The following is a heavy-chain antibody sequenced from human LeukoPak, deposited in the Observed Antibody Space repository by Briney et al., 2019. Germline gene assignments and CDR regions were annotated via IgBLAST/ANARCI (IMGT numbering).Heavy chain of an antibody. CDR2: IYYSGST. Sequence: PGGSLRLSCAASGFTFSSYAMSWVRQPPGKGLEWIGYIYYSGSTNYNPSLKSRVTISVDTSKNQFSLKLSSVTAADTAVYYCARRLKGGDYVGYYFDYWGQGTLVTVSS. D-gene: IGHD4-17*01. CDR3: ARRLKGGDYVGYYFDY. V-gene: IGHV4-59*08. J-gene: IGHJ4*02. CDR1: GFTFSSYA.